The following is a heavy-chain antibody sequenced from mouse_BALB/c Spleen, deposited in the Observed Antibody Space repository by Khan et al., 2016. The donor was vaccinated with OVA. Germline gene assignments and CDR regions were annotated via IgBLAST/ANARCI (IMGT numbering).Heavy chain of an antibody. V-gene: IGHV1-76*01. D-gene: IGHD2-4*01. Sequence: QVQLKESGAELVRPGASVKLSCKTSGYTFTSYWIHWVKQRPGQGLEWIARIYPGTGSTYYHEKFKGKATLTADKSSTTAYMKLSSLKSEDSAVFFCARWGYDYPDAMDYWGEGASVTVSS. J-gene: IGHJ4*01. CDR1: GYTFTSYW. CDR3: ARWGYDYPDAMDY. CDR2: IYPGTGST.